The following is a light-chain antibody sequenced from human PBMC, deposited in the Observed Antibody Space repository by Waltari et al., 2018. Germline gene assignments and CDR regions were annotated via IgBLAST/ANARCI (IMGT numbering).Light chain of an antibody. CDR1: QTLFYSSNNKNY. J-gene: IGKJ1*01. Sequence: DIVMTQSPDSLAVSLGERATINCKSSQTLFYSSNNKNYLAWYQLKPGQPPKLLIFWASTRESGVPDRLSGSGSATDFPLTIDTLQAEDVAVYYCQQYYTTPTFGQGTKVEIK. V-gene: IGKV4-1*01. CDR2: WAS. CDR3: QQYYTTPT.